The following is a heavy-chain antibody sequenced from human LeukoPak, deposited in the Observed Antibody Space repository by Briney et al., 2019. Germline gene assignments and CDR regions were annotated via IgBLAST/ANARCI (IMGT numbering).Heavy chain of an antibody. V-gene: IGHV6-1*01. J-gene: IGHJ3*02. CDR3: ATSLILYRIAVAGTDAFDI. D-gene: IGHD6-19*01. Sequence: SQTLSLTCAISGDSVSSNSDAWNWIRQSPSRGLEWLGRTYYRSKWYNDYAVSVKSRITINPDTSKNQFSLQLNSVTPEDTTVYYCATSLILYRIAVAGTDAFDIWGQGTMVAVSS. CDR1: GDSVSSNSDA. CDR2: TYYRSKWYN.